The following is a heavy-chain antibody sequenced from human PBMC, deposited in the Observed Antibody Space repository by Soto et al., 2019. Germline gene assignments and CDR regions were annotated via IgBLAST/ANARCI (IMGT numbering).Heavy chain of an antibody. CDR3: TRLWPPSIVLMVYDDAFDI. J-gene: IGHJ3*02. CDR2: IRSKANSYAT. CDR1: GFTFSGSA. V-gene: IGHV3-73*01. Sequence: GGSLRLSCAASGFTFSGSAMHWVRQASGKGLEWVGRIRSKANSYATAYAASVKGRFTISRDDSKNTAYLQMNSLKTEDTAVYYCTRLWPPSIVLMVYDDAFDIRGQGTMVTVSS. D-gene: IGHD2-8*01.